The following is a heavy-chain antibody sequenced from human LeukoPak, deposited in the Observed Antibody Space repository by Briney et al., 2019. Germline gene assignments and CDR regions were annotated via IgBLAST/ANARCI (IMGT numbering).Heavy chain of an antibody. V-gene: IGHV1-2*02. CDR3: ARDRRSSVWYVSN. CDR1: GHTFTGYH. J-gene: IGHJ4*02. Sequence: ASVKVSCKASGHTFTGYHLHWVRQAPGQGLEWMGWINPSSGGTKYAQKFQGRVTMTTGTSITTAYMELSGLKSDDTAVYYCARDRRSSVWYVSNWGQGTLVTVSS. CDR2: INPSSGGT. D-gene: IGHD6-13*01.